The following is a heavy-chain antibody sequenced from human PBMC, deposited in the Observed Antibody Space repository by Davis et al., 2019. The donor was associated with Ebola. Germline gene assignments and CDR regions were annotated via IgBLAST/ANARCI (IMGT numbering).Heavy chain of an antibody. CDR1: GFTFSSYS. J-gene: IGHJ3*02. V-gene: IGHV3-48*02. CDR3: ARGEEWSEAFDI. CDR2: SSSSGRTL. Sequence: GGSLRLSCAVSGFTFSSYSMNWVRQAPGKRLEWVSYSSSSGRTLYYADSVKGRFTISRDKAKNSLYLQMSSLRDEDTAVYYCARGEEWSEAFDIWGQGTTVTVS. D-gene: IGHD3-3*01.